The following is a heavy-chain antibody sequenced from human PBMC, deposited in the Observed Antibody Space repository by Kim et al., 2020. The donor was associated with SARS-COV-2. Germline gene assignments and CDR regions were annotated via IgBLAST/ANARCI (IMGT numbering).Heavy chain of an antibody. CDR2: INAGNGNT. J-gene: IGHJ3*02. Sequence: ASVKVSCKASGYTFTSYAMHWVRQAPGQRLEWMGWINAGNGNTKYSQKFQGRVTITRDTSASTAYMELSSLRSEDTAVYYCASPTWGYYGSGSEQHDAFDIWGQGTMVTVSS. CDR3: ASPTWGYYGSGSEQHDAFDI. CDR1: GYTFTSYA. V-gene: IGHV1-3*01. D-gene: IGHD3-10*01.